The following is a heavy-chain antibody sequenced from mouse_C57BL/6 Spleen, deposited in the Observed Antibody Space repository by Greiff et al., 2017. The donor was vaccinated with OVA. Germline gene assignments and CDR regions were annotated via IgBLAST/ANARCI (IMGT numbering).Heavy chain of an antibody. CDR1: GYTFTSYW. Sequence: QVHVKQPGTELVKPGASVKLSCKASGYTFTSYWMHWVKQRPGQGLEWIGNINPSNGGTNYNEKFKSKATLTVDKSSSTAYMQLSSLTSEDSAVYYCARLAYDYDDYFDYWGQGTTLTVSS. CDR3: ARLAYDYDDYFDY. D-gene: IGHD2-4*01. J-gene: IGHJ2*01. CDR2: INPSNGGT. V-gene: IGHV1-53*01.